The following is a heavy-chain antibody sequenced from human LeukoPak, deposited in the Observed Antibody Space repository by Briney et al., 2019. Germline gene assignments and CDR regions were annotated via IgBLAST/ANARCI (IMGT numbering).Heavy chain of an antibody. CDR1: GGTFSSYA. J-gene: IGHJ4*02. Sequence: GSSVKVSCKASGGTFSSYAISWVRQAPGQGLEWMGGIIPIFGTANYAQKFQGRVTITADESTSTAYMELRSLRSDDTAVYYCATMTTPELGISSSSWYTSDYWGQGTLVTVSS. CDR3: ATMTTPELGISSSSWYTSDY. CDR2: IIPIFGTA. D-gene: IGHD6-13*01. V-gene: IGHV1-69*01.